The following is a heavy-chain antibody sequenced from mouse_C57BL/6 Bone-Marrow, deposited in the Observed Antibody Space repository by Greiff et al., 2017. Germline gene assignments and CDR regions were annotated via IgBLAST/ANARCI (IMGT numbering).Heavy chain of an antibody. CDR3: ARGNSKRYFDV. Sequence: QVQLQQPGAELVKPGASVKLSCKASGYTFTSYWMQWVKQRPGQGLEWIGEFDPSDSYTNYNQKFKGKATLTVDTSSSTAYMQLSSLTSEDSAVYYCARGNSKRYFDVWGTGTTVTVSS. D-gene: IGHD2-5*01. CDR2: FDPSDSYT. J-gene: IGHJ1*03. CDR1: GYTFTSYW. V-gene: IGHV1-50*01.